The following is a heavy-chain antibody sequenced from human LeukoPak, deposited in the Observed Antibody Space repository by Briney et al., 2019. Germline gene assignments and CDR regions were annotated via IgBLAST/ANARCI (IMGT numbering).Heavy chain of an antibody. D-gene: IGHD1-26*01. J-gene: IGHJ3*02. V-gene: IGHV3-30-3*01. CDR3: ASSPPGGWEADAFDI. Sequence: GRSPRLSCAASGFTFSSYAMHWVRQAPGKGLEWVAVISYDGSNKYYADSVKGRFTISRDNSKNTLYLQMNSLRAEDTAVYYCASSPPGGWEADAFDIWGQGTMVTVSS. CDR1: GFTFSSYA. CDR2: ISYDGSNK.